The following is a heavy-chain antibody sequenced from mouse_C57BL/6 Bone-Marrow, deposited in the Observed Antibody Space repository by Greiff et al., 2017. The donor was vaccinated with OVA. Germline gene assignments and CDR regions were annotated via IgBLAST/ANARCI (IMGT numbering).Heavy chain of an antibody. CDR2: IYPGDGDT. Sequence: QVQLQQSGPELVKPGASVKISCKASGYAFSSSWMNWVKQRPGQGLEWIGRIYPGDGDTNYNGKFKGKATLTADKSSSTAYMQLSSLTSEDSAVYVYARGGLYYCFDYWGQGTTLTVSA. J-gene: IGHJ2*01. V-gene: IGHV1-82*01. CDR3: ARGGLYYCFDY. CDR1: GYAFSSSW.